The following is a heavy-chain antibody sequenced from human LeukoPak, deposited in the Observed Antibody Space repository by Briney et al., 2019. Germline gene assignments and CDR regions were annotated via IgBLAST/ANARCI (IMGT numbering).Heavy chain of an antibody. V-gene: IGHV4-38-2*02. J-gene: IGHJ4*02. CDR3: TSGQGFSNYLPH. CDR1: GYSISRGYY. D-gene: IGHD4-11*01. Sequence: SETLSLTCTVSGYSISRGYYWGWIRQPPGKGLEGIGSIYHSGGTYYNPSLKSRVTISVDTSKNQFSLKLRSLTAADTAADSFTSGQGFSNYLPHWRQGPLVTVSS. CDR2: IYHSGGT.